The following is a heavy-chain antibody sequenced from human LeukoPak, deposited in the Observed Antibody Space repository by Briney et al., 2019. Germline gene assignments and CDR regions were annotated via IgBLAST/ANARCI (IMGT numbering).Heavy chain of an antibody. CDR3: ARAGNTYAYAY. CDR1: RFTFSSCL. CDR2: KKHDCNDK. D-gene: IGHD3-16*01. V-gene: IGHV3-7*05. J-gene: IGHJ4*02. Sequence: PGGSQRLSYASCRFTFSSCLMSGVRQARGKGQELVANKKHDCNDKYYADFLKDRFTISRDNDKNSLHLQMNSLRAEDTAVYYCARAGNTYAYAYWGQGALVTVSS.